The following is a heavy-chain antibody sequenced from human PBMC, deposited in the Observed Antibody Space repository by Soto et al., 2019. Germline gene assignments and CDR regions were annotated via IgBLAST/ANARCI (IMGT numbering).Heavy chain of an antibody. CDR3: SRPKVEYSSSRGDFDY. Sequence: QVQLVESGGGVVQPGRSLRLSCTASGFTFNTYGIHWVRQAPGKGLEWVAVISYDGTNIFYADSVKGRFTISRDNSKNTLYLQMDSLRAEDTAVYYCSRPKVEYSSSRGDFDYWGQGTLVTVSS. J-gene: IGHJ4*02. D-gene: IGHD5-12*01. V-gene: IGHV3-30*03. CDR2: ISYDGTNI. CDR1: GFTFNTYG.